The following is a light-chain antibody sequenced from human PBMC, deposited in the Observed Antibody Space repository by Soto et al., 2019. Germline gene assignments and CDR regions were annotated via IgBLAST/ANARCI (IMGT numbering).Light chain of an antibody. CDR2: EVS. CDR3: SSYTSSSTFYV. J-gene: IGLJ1*01. Sequence: QSALTQPASVSGSPGQSITISCTGTSGDVDAFDYVSWYQQHPGKAPKLMIFEVSDRPSGVSNRFSGSKSGNTASLTISGLQAEDEADYYCSSYTSSSTFYVFGSGTKVTVL. CDR1: SGDVDAFDY. V-gene: IGLV2-14*01.